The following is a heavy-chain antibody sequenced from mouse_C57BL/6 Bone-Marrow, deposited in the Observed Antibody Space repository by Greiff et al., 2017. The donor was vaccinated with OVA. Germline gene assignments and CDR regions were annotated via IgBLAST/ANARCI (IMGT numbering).Heavy chain of an antibody. CDR1: GFTFSSYG. J-gene: IGHJ2*01. D-gene: IGHD1-1*01. CDR2: ISSGGSYT. Sequence: EVKVVESGGDLVKPGGSLKLSCAASGFTFSSYGMSWVRQTPDKRLEWVATISSGGSYTYYPDSVKARFTISRDNAKNTLYLQMSSLKSEDTAMYYCARHYYGFDYWGQGTTLTVSS. CDR3: ARHYYGFDY. V-gene: IGHV5-6*01.